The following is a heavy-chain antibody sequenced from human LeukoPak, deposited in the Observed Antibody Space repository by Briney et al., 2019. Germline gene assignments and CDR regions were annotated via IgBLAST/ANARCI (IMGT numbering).Heavy chain of an antibody. D-gene: IGHD4/OR15-4a*01. Sequence: GGSLRLSCAASGLTFSSYSMNWVRQAPGKGLEWVSSISSSSSYIYYADSVKGRFTISRDNAKNSLYLQMNSLRAEDTAVYYCARGSYDYKIDYWGQGTLVTVSS. CDR1: GLTFSSYS. V-gene: IGHV3-21*01. CDR2: ISSSSSYI. CDR3: ARGSYDYKIDY. J-gene: IGHJ4*02.